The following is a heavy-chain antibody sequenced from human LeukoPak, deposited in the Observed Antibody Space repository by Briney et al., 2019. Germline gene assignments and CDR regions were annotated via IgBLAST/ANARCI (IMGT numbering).Heavy chain of an antibody. CDR2: INHSGST. D-gene: IGHD1-26*01. Sequence: PSETLSLTCAVYGGSFSDYYWSWIRQPPGKGLAWIGEINHSGSTIYNPSLKSRVTISIDTSRKQFSLQVRSVTAADTAVYYCARLLQVGPTVFDYWGQGTLVTVSS. CDR3: ARLLQVGPTVFDY. V-gene: IGHV4-34*01. CDR1: GGSFSDYY. J-gene: IGHJ4*02.